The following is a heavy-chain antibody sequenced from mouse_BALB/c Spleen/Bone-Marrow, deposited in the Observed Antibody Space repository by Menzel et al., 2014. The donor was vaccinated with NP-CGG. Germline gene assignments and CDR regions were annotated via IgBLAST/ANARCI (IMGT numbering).Heavy chain of an antibody. CDR3: ARGTVVAYYYAMDY. V-gene: IGHV1-7*01. J-gene: IGHJ4*01. D-gene: IGHD1-1*01. Sequence: VQLQQSGAELAKPGASVKMSCKASGYTFTSYWMHWVKQRPGQGLEWIGYINPSTGYTEYNQKFEDKATLTADKSSSTAYMQLSSLTSEDSAVYYCARGTVVAYYYAMDYWGQGTSVTVSS. CDR1: GYTFTSYW. CDR2: INPSTGYT.